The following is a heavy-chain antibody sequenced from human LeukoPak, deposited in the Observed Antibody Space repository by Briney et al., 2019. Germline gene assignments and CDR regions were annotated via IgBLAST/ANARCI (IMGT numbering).Heavy chain of an antibody. CDR1: GGSFSGYY. D-gene: IGHD2/OR15-2a*01. J-gene: IGHJ4*02. CDR2: INHSGST. Sequence: SETLSLTCAVYGGSFSGYYWSWIRQPPGKGLEWIGEINHSGSTNYNPSLKSRVTISVDTSKNQFSLKLSSVTAADTAAYYCARTLYVPYFDYWGQGTLVTVSS. CDR3: ARTLYVPYFDY. V-gene: IGHV4-34*01.